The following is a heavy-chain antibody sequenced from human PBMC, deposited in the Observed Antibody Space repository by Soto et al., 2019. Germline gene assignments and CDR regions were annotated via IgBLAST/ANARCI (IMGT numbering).Heavy chain of an antibody. CDR2: INIDGRTT. CDR3: ARVRNGDGYFDN. Sequence: EVQLVESGGGLVQPGGSLRLSCAASGFTFSNYWMHWVRQAPGKGLVWVSRINIDGRTTTYADSVKGRFTISRDNAENTMYLQLNSLSAEDTAVYFCARVRNGDGYFDNCGQGNLVTVSS. CDR1: GFTFSNYW. V-gene: IGHV3-74*01. D-gene: IGHD4-17*01. J-gene: IGHJ4*02.